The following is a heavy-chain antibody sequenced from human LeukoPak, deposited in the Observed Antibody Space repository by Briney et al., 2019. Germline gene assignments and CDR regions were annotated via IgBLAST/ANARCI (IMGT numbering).Heavy chain of an antibody. V-gene: IGHV3-9*01. D-gene: IGHD4-17*01. J-gene: IGHJ4*02. CDR1: GFTFDDYA. CDR3: AKDISFYGDYVAFDY. CDR2: ISWNSGSI. Sequence: AGGSLRLSCAASGFTFDDYAMHWVRQAPGKGLEWVSGISWNSGSIGYADSVKGRFTISRDNAKNSLYLQMNSLRAEDTASYYCAKDISFYGDYVAFDYWGQGTLVTVSS.